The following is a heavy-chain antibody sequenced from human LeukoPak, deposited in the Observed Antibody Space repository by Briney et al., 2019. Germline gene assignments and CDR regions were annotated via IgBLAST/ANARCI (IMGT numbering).Heavy chain of an antibody. CDR2: INHSGST. J-gene: IGHJ5*02. D-gene: IGHD6-13*01. Sequence: PSETLSLTCAVYGGSFSGYYWSWIRQPPGKGLEWIGEINHSGSTNYNPSLKSRVTISVDTSKNQFSLKLSSVTAADTAVYYCAKTAAAGTWFDPWGQGTLVTVSS. V-gene: IGHV4-34*01. CDR3: AKTAAAGTWFDP. CDR1: GGSFSGYY.